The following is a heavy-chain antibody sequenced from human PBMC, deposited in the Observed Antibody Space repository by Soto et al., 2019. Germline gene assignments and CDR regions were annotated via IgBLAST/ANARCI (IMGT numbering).Heavy chain of an antibody. CDR2: MYSGGET. D-gene: IGHD5-12*01. J-gene: IGHJ6*02. Sequence: GGSLRLSCEGFGFSVGISYMSWVRQVPGKGLEWVSIMYSGGETYYAASVKGRFTISRDNSNNTLYLQMSSLRAEDTAVYYCARDYYRFNSGYGFSMEVWGQGTTVTVSS. CDR3: ARDYYRFNSGYGFSMEV. CDR1: GFSVGISY. V-gene: IGHV3-66*01.